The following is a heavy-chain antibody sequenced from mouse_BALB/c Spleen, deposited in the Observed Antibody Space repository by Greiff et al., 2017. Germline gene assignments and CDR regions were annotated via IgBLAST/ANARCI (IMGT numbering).Heavy chain of an antibody. Sequence: EVKLMESGGGLVKPGGSLKLSCAASGFTFSSYAMSWVRQTPEKRLEWVASISSGGSTYYPDSVKGRFTISRDNARNILYLQMSSLRSEDTAMYYCARGRRWDGYFDYWGQGTTLTVSS. CDR1: GFTFSSYA. CDR3: ARGRRWDGYFDY. D-gene: IGHD4-1*01. V-gene: IGHV5-6-5*01. J-gene: IGHJ2*01. CDR2: ISSGGST.